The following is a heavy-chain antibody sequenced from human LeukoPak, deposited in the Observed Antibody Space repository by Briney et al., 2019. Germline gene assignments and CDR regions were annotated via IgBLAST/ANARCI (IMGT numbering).Heavy chain of an antibody. Sequence: GGSLRLSCAASGFTFSSYAMSWVRQAPGKGLEWVSAISGSGGSTYYADSVKGRFTISRDNSKNTLYLQMNSLRAEDTAVYYCARDGTAADTYYYYGMDVWGQGTTVTVSS. CDR1: GFTFSSYA. CDR2: ISGSGGST. CDR3: ARDGTAADTYYYYGMDV. J-gene: IGHJ6*02. D-gene: IGHD6-13*01. V-gene: IGHV3-23*01.